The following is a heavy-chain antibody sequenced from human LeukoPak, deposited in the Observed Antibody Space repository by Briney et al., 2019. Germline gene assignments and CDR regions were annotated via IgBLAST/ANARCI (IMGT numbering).Heavy chain of an antibody. CDR3: ARDRLYGYFDY. J-gene: IGHJ4*02. CDR1: GFTFSSYW. CDR2: IKEDGSEK. D-gene: IGHD2-8*01. Sequence: PGGSLRLSCAASGFTFSSYWISWVRQAPGKGLEGVANIKEDGSEKYYVDSVKGRFTISRDNAKNSLYLQMNSLRAEDTAVYYCARDRLYGYFDYWGQGTLVTVSS. V-gene: IGHV3-7*04.